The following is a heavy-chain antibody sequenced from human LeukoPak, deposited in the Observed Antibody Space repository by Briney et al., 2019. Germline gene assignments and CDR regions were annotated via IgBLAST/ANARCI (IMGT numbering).Heavy chain of an antibody. CDR1: GFTFSDHY. CDR2: IYYSGST. V-gene: IGHV4-31*02. J-gene: IGHJ4*02. D-gene: IGHD6-19*01. CDR3: AGGIAVADYYFDY. Sequence: LRLSCAASGFTFSDHYMDWIRQHPGKGLEWIGYIYYSGSTYYNPSLKSRVTISVDTSKNQFSLKLSSVTAVDTAVYYCAGGIAVADYYFDYWGQGTLVTVSS.